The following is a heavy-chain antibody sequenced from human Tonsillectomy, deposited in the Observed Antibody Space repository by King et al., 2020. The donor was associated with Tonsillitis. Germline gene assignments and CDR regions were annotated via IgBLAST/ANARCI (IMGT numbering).Heavy chain of an antibody. CDR1: GASFSSYH. Sequence: VQLQESGPGLVKPSETLSLSCTVSGASFSSYHWSWIRRPPGKGLEWIGFIYHTGTTNYNPSLKSRVTMSVDTSKNQFSLKLTSVTAADTAVYYCARLVIAAFDSWGQGTLVTVSS. CDR2: IYHTGTT. CDR3: ARLVIAAFDS. V-gene: IGHV4-59*08. D-gene: IGHD2-15*01. J-gene: IGHJ4*02.